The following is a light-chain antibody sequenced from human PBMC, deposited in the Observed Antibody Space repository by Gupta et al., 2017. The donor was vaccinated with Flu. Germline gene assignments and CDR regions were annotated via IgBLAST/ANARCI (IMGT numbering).Light chain of an antibody. Sequence: DIQMTQSPSSLSASVGDRVTITCRASQTITTYLNWYQQKPGSAPKLLVYGASSLRSGVPSRFSGSGSGTYLTLTITSLQLEDFALYYCQQTDSTPPWTFGQGTKVEIK. J-gene: IGKJ1*01. V-gene: IGKV1-39*01. CDR1: QTITTY. CDR3: QQTDSTPPWT. CDR2: GAS.